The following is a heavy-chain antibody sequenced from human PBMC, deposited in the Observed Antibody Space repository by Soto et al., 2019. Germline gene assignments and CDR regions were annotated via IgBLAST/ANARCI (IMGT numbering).Heavy chain of an antibody. J-gene: IGHJ1*01. CDR2: ISSSSSTI. CDR3: ARDHQDIVVVVAATPEYFQH. Sequence: GGSLRLSCAASGFTFSSFSMNSVRQAPGKGLEWVSYISSSSSTIYYADSVKGRFTISRDNAKNSLYLQMNSLRAEDTAVYYCARDHQDIVVVVAATPEYFQHWGQGTLVTVSS. CDR1: GFTFSSFS. D-gene: IGHD2-15*01. V-gene: IGHV3-48*01.